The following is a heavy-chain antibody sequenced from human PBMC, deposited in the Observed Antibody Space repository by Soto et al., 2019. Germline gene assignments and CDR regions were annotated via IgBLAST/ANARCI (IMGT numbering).Heavy chain of an antibody. J-gene: IGHJ4*02. CDR3: ASGPGRPLGDY. CDR2: IIPIFGTA. Sequence: EASVKVSCKASGGTFSSYAISWVRQAPGQGLEWMGGIIPIFGTANYAQKFQGRVTITADESTSTAYMELSSLRSEDTAVYYCASGPGRPLGDYWGQGTLVTVSS. V-gene: IGHV1-69*13. CDR1: GGTFSSYA.